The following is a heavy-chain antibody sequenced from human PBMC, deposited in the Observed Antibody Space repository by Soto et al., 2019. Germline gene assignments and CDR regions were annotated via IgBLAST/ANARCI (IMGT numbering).Heavy chain of an antibody. CDR2: IYYSGST. Sequence: PSETLSLTCTVSGGSISSGGYYWSWIRQHPGKGLEWIGYIYYSGSTYYNPSLKSRVTISVDTSKNQFSLKLSSVTAADTAVYYCARERYCSGGSCYRSYYYYYGMDVWGQGTTVTVS. D-gene: IGHD2-15*01. CDR3: ARERYCSGGSCYRSYYYYYGMDV. J-gene: IGHJ6*02. V-gene: IGHV4-31*03. CDR1: GGSISSGGYY.